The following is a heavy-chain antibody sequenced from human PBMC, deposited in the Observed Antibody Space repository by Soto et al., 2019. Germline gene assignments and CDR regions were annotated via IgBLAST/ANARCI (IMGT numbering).Heavy chain of an antibody. V-gene: IGHV4-31*03. CDR3: ARIRADLDSSGYSIVSFDY. J-gene: IGHJ4*02. CDR1: GGSISSGGYY. D-gene: IGHD3-22*01. CDR2: IYNTGST. Sequence: SETLSLTCSVSGGSISSGGYYWSWIRQHPGKGLEWIGYIYNTGSTYYNPSLKSRVTISVDTSKNQFSLKLSSVTAADTAVYYCARIRADLDSSGYSIVSFDYWGQGTLVTVSS.